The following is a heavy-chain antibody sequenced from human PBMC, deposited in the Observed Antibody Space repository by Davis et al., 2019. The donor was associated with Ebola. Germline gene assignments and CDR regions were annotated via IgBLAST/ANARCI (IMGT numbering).Heavy chain of an antibody. Sequence: GESLKISCHGSGYSFTSYWISWVRQMPGKGLEWMGRIDPSDSYTNYSPSFQGHVTISADKSISTAYLQWSSLKASDTAMYYCARWGRSRWLQSDYWGQGTLVTVSS. J-gene: IGHJ4*02. CDR2: IDPSDSYT. CDR3: ARWGRSRWLQSDY. V-gene: IGHV5-10-1*01. CDR1: GYSFTSYW. D-gene: IGHD5-24*01.